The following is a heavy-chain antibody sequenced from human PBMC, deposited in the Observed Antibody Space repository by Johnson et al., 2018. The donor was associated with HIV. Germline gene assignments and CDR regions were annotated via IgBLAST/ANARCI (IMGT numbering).Heavy chain of an antibody. V-gene: IGHV3-66*03. CDR1: GFTVSSTY. CDR3: ARDGRDLVTRGSFDI. CDR2: GA. Sequence: EVQLVESGGDLIQPGGSLRLSCAASGFTVSSTYMRWVRQAPGKGLAWVGAYYADSVKGRFLISRDNSKNMLYLHMNSLRPEDTAVYYWARDGRDLVTRGSFDIWGQGTVVTVSS. D-gene: IGHD3-9*01. J-gene: IGHJ3*02.